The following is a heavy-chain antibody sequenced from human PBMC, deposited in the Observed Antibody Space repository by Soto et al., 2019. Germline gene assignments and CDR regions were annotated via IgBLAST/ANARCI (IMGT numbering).Heavy chain of an antibody. J-gene: IGHJ5*02. CDR3: ARVSFYYDTSGYAVAWFDP. Sequence: QVQLQESGPGQVKPSETLSLTCSVSGDSVSSGLYYWSWIRQPPGKGLESIGYIYHSGTTKNNPSLKNPVTISVDTSKNQFSLKMTLVTAADTAIYYCARVSFYYDTSGYAVAWFDPWGQGTLVTVSS. V-gene: IGHV4-61*01. D-gene: IGHD3-22*01. CDR2: IYHSGTT. CDR1: GDSVSSGLYY.